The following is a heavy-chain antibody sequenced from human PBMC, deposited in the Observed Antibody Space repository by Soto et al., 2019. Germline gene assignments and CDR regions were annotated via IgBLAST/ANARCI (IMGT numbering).Heavy chain of an antibody. D-gene: IGHD2-15*01. J-gene: IGHJ6*02. CDR1: GFSLNNTRVG. Sequence: QVTLKESGPVLVRPTETLTLTCTVSGFSLNNTRVGVSWIRQPPGKAPEWLAHIFSIDEKSYSTSLRTRITVSSENSKGQVVLIMTNMNPLDTATYFCARIHSYGSTWEYYFSYYGMDVWGRGNTVTVS. CDR3: ARIHSYGSTWEYYFSYYGMDV. CDR2: IFSIDEK. V-gene: IGHV2-26*01.